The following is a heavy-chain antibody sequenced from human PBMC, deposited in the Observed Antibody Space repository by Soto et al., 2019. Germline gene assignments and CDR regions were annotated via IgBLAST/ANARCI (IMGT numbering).Heavy chain of an antibody. CDR2: ISAYNGNT. Sequence: ASVKVSCKASGYTFTSYGISWVRQAPGQGLEWMGWISAYNGNTNYAQKLQGRVTMTTDTSTSTAYMELRSLRSDDTAVYYCARARTGDYYYYMDVWGKGTTVTVSS. J-gene: IGHJ6*03. D-gene: IGHD3-10*01. CDR3: ARARTGDYYYYMDV. CDR1: GYTFTSYG. V-gene: IGHV1-18*01.